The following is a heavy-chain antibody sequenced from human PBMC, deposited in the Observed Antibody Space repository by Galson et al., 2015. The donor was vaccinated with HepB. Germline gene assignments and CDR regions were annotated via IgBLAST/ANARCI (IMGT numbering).Heavy chain of an antibody. CDR1: GFTVSGNY. Sequence: SLRLSCAASGFTVSGNYMSWVRQAPGKGLEWVSVIYSGGSAYYADSVKGRFTISRDNSKNTLYLQMNSLRVEDTAVYYCAKTVLYYYDSRGSTDASDIWGQGTMVTVSS. J-gene: IGHJ3*02. V-gene: IGHV3-66*01. D-gene: IGHD3-22*01. CDR3: AKTVLYYYDSRGSTDASDI. CDR2: IYSGGSA.